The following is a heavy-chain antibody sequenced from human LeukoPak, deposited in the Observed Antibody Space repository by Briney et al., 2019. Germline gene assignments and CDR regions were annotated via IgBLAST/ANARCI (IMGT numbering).Heavy chain of an antibody. D-gene: IGHD3-10*01. CDR1: GYTLTELS. J-gene: IGHJ6*02. CDR2: FDPEDGET. V-gene: IGHV1-24*01. CDR3: ATDLYMVRGPYPPVAGMDV. Sequence: ATVKVSCKVSGYTLTELSMHWVRQAPGKGLEWMGGFDPEDGETIYAQKFQGRVTMTEDTSTDTAYMELSSLRSEDTAVYYCATDLYMVRGPYPPVAGMDVWGQGTTVTVSS.